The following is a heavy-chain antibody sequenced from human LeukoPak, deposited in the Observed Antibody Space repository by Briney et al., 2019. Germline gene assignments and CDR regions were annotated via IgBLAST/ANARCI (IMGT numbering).Heavy chain of an antibody. Sequence: GGSLRLSCAASGFTFSGSAMHWVRQASGKGLEWVGRIRSKANSYATTYAASVKGRSTISRDDSKNTAYLQMNSLKPDDTAVYYCTPLGNSSGYYSAWGQGTLVTVSS. J-gene: IGHJ5*02. V-gene: IGHV3-73*01. CDR1: GFTFSGSA. CDR3: TPLGNSSGYYSA. CDR2: IRSKANSYAT. D-gene: IGHD3-22*01.